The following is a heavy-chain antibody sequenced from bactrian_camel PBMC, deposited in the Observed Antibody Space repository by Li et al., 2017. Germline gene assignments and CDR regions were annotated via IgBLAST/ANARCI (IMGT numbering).Heavy chain of an antibody. D-gene: IGHD2*01. CDR3: VVDPRPIVVAARRTGCDFDAGI. Sequence: VQLVESGGGSVQAGGSLRLSCAASGYGISSRDYMAWFRQAPGKEREGVASIDSDGRTTYADSLKGRFTISKESAYGPLYLHMNSLKPEDTAMYYCVVDPRPIVVAARRTGCDFDAGIWGQGTQVTVS. CDR1: GYGISSRD. CDR2: IDSDGRT. V-gene: IGHV3S53*01. J-gene: IGHJ4*01.